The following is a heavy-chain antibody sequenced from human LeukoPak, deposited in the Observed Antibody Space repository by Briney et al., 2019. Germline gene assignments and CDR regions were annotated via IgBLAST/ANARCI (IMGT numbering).Heavy chain of an antibody. J-gene: IGHJ6*02. Sequence: GGSLRLSCAASGFTFSNYGMHWVRQAPGKGLEWVAVISYDGSNKYYADSVKGRFTISRDNSKNTLYLQMNSLRAEDTAVYYCAKYANVNYYDSSGYYYGYGMDVWGQGTTVTVSS. D-gene: IGHD3-22*01. CDR1: GFTFSNYG. V-gene: IGHV3-30*18. CDR3: AKYANVNYYDSSGYYYGYGMDV. CDR2: ISYDGSNK.